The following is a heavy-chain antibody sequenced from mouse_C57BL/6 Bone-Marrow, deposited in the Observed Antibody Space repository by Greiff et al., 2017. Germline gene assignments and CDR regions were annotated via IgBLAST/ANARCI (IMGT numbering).Heavy chain of an antibody. D-gene: IGHD1-1*01. CDR2: IYPGSGST. CDR1: GYTFTSYW. Sequence: QVQLQQPGAELVKPGASVKMSCKASGYTFTSYWITWVKQRPGQGLEWIGDIYPGSGSTNYNEKFKSKATLTVDTSSSTAYMQLSSLTSEDSAVXYCAIYGSSYSYAMDDWGQGTSVTVSS. J-gene: IGHJ4*01. CDR3: AIYGSSYSYAMDD. V-gene: IGHV1-55*01.